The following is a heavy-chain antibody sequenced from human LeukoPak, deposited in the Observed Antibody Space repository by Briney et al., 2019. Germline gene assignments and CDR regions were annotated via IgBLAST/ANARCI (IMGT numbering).Heavy chain of an antibody. V-gene: IGHV3-33*06. CDR1: GFTFSTYG. CDR3: VKERGPFDAFDI. CDR2: IWSDGNNK. Sequence: PGMSLRLYCAATGFTFSTYGMHRVRQAPGKGLEWVAVIWSDGNNKFYADSVKGRFTFSRDNSRNTLSLQMNSLRAEDTAVYYCVKERGPFDAFDIWGQGTMVTVSS. J-gene: IGHJ3*02.